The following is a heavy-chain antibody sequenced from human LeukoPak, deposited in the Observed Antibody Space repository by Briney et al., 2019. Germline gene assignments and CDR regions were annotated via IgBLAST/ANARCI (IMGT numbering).Heavy chain of an antibody. V-gene: IGHV4-59*08. J-gene: IGHJ6*03. CDR1: GGSISSYY. CDR2: IYHSGSA. CDR3: ARAWAYDILTGSTKYYYYYYYMDV. Sequence: KSSETLSLTCTVSGGSISSYYWSWIRQPPGKGLEWIGYIYHSGSAYYNPSLKSRVTISVDTSKNQFSLKLSSVTAADTAVYYCARAWAYDILTGSTKYYYYYYYMDVWGKGTTVTISS. D-gene: IGHD3-9*01.